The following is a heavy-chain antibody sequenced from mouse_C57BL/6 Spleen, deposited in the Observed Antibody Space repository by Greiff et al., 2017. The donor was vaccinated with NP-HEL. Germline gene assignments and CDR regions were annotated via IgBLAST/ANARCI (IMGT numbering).Heavy chain of an antibody. Sequence: QVQLQQPGAELVKPGASVKLSCKASGYTFTSYWMQWVKQRPGQGLEWIGEIDPSDSYTNYNQKFKGKATLTVDTSSSTAYMQLSSLTSEDSAVYYCARRGVVPDVWGTGTTVTVSS. CDR1: GYTFTSYW. D-gene: IGHD1-1*01. J-gene: IGHJ1*03. CDR3: ARRGVVPDV. V-gene: IGHV1-50*01. CDR2: IDPSDSYT.